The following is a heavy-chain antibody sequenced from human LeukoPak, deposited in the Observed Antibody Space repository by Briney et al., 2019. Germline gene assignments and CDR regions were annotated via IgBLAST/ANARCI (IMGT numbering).Heavy chain of an antibody. Sequence: SVKVSCKTSGYTFTSYGISWVRQAPGQGLEWMGLINPNSGGTNYTQKFQGRVTMTRDTSISTAYMELSRLRSDDTAVYYCARLGGARGSYWGQGTLVTVSS. CDR2: INPNSGGT. CDR1: GYTFTSYG. V-gene: IGHV1-2*02. J-gene: IGHJ4*02. CDR3: ARLGGARGSY. D-gene: IGHD3-16*01.